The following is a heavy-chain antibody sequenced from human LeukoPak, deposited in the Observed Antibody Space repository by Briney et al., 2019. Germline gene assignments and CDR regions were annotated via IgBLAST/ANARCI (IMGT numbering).Heavy chain of an antibody. J-gene: IGHJ4*02. V-gene: IGHV3-30*02. CDR1: GFTFDFDNYG. CDR2: IRYDESNK. Sequence: GGSLRLSCVASGFTFDFDNYGMHWVRQAPGKALEWVAFIRYDESNKYYADSVKGRFTISRDNSKNTLYLQMNSLRAEDTAVYYCARDGKYEWGLQESYFDYWGQGTLVTVSS. CDR3: ARDGKYEWGLQESYFDY. D-gene: IGHD1-26*01.